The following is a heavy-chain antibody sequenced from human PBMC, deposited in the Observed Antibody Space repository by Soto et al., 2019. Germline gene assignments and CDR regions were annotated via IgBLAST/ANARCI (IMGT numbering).Heavy chain of an antibody. CDR3: ARDLDGLHDDTSGPFPRPG. V-gene: IGHV4-30-4*01. Sequence: SETLSLTCTVSGGSISSDDYYWSWIRQAPGRGLEWIGYIHSSGSIYYNPSLKSRATMSIDTAGDQFSLKVSSVTVADTAVYYCARDLDGLHDDTSGPFPRPGWGQGTLVTVSS. J-gene: IGHJ1*01. CDR2: IHSSGSI. D-gene: IGHD3-22*01. CDR1: GGSISSDDYY.